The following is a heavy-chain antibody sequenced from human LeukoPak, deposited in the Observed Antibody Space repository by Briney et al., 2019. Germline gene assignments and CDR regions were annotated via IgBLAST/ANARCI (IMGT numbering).Heavy chain of an antibody. J-gene: IGHJ4*02. D-gene: IGHD1-7*01. CDR2: IYYSGST. CDR3: ARVDPFPGTKSLLLNWNSLSPYFDY. V-gene: IGHV4-39*07. Sequence: SSETLSLTCTVSGGSISSSSYYWGWIRQPPGKGLEWIGSIYYSGSTYYNPSLKSRVTISVDTSKNQFSLKLSSVTAADTAVYYCARVDPFPGTKSLLLNWNSLSPYFDYWGQGTLVTVSS. CDR1: GGSISSSSYY.